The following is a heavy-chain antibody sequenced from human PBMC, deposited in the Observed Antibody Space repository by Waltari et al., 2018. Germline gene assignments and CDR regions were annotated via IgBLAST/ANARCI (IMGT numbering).Heavy chain of an antibody. CDR3: ATYVGASVGTAAFDV. CDR1: GGSITSSRHY. J-gene: IGHJ3*01. CDR2: ISYSGAT. Sequence: QLHLQESGPGLVKPSETLSLTCSVSGGSITSSRHYWGWFRPPPGKGLEWTGTISYSGATYYNPSLRSRVTISLDTSKNQCSLKLNSVTAADTAVYYCATYVGASVGTAAFDVWGQGTMVTVSS. V-gene: IGHV4-39*01. D-gene: IGHD3-16*01.